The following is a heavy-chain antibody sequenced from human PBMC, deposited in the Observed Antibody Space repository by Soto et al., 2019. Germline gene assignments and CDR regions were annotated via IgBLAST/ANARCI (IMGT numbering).Heavy chain of an antibody. CDR3: ASIMTTPGPGSDEADY. Sequence: SETLSLTCAVYGGSFSGYYWSWIRQPPGKGLEWIGEINHSGSTNYNPSLKSRVTISVDTSKNQFSLKLSSVTAADTAVYYCASIMTTPGPGSDEADYWGQGTLVTVSS. D-gene: IGHD4-4*01. CDR2: INHSGST. CDR1: GGSFSGYY. V-gene: IGHV4-34*01. J-gene: IGHJ4*02.